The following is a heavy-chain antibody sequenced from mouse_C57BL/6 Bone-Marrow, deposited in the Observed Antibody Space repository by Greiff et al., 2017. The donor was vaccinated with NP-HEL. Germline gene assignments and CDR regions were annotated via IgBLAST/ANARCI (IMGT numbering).Heavy chain of an antibody. Sequence: VQLQQSGPELVKPGASVKISCKASGYSFTGYYMNWVKQSPEKSLEWIGEINPSTGGTTYNQKFKAKATLTVDKSSSTAYTQLKSLTSEDSAVYYCAIGGYFDYWGQGTTLTVSS. D-gene: IGHD3-3*01. J-gene: IGHJ2*01. CDR2: INPSTGGT. CDR1: GYSFTGYY. V-gene: IGHV1-42*01. CDR3: AIGGYFDY.